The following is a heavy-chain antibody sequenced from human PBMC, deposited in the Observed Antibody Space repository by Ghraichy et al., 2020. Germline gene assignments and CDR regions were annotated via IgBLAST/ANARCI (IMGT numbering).Heavy chain of an antibody. CDR2: TYFRSKWCN. V-gene: IGHV6-1*01. Sequence: SQTLSLTCTISGDSLSNKKTAWPWIRQSPSRGLEWLGRTYFRSKWCNDYADSVRGRITISPDAAKNTFSLQLESVTPEDTALYYCARVTRAYSYYFYPMDVWGQGTKVTVSS. J-gene: IGHJ6*02. CDR3: ARVTRAYSYYFYPMDV. CDR1: GDSLSNKKTA.